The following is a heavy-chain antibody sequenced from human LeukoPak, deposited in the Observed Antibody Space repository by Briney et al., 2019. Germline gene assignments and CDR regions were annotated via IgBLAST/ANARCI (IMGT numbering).Heavy chain of an antibody. D-gene: IGHD3-22*01. V-gene: IGHV4-39*07. CDR1: GGSISSSSYY. CDR3: ARPSDDYYYDSSGYPPEYAFDI. CDR2: IYYSGST. J-gene: IGHJ3*02. Sequence: PSETLSLTCTVSGGSISSSSYYWGWIRQPPGNGLEWIGSIYYSGSTYYNPSLKSRVTISVDTSKNQFSLKLSSVTAADTAVYYCARPSDDYYYDSSGYPPEYAFDIWGQGTMVTVSS.